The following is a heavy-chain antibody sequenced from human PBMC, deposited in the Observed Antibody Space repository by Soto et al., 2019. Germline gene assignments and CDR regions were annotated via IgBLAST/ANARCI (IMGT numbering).Heavy chain of an antibody. V-gene: IGHV3-23*01. J-gene: IGHJ4*02. CDR3: AKDLQYVYSGYFDY. CDR1: GFTFSSYA. D-gene: IGHD4-4*01. CDR2: ISGSGGST. Sequence: PGGSLRLSCAASGFTFSSYAMSWVRRAPGKGLEWVSAISGSGGSTYYADSVKGRFTISRDNSKNTLYLQMNSLRAEDTAVYYCAKDLQYVYSGYFDYWGQGTLVTVSS.